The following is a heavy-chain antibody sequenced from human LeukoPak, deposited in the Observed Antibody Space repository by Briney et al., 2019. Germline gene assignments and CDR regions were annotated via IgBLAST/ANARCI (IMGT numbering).Heavy chain of an antibody. J-gene: IGHJ4*02. V-gene: IGHV4-59*01. CDR2: IYYSGST. Sequence: SETLSLTCTVSGGSLSSYYWSWIRQPPGKGLEWIGYIYYSGSTNYNPSLKSRVTISVDTSKNQFSLKLSSVTAADTAVYYCARGKSIAARGPDYWGQGTLVTVSS. D-gene: IGHD6-6*01. CDR1: GGSLSSYY. CDR3: ARGKSIAARGPDY.